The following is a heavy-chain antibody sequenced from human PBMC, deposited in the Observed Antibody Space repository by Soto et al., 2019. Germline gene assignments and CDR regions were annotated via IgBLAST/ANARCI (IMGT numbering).Heavy chain of an antibody. Sequence: ASVKVSCKASGYIFIDYFMHWVRQAPEQGLEWIGWINPNSGDSNYAQKFQGRVTMTRDTSISTAYMDLSRLRSDDTAVYYCARQLDTTMLTDQWGQGTMVTVYS. V-gene: IGHV1-2*02. CDR2: INPNSGDS. CDR3: ARQLDTTMLTDQ. CDR1: GYIFIDYF. J-gene: IGHJ4*02. D-gene: IGHD5-18*01.